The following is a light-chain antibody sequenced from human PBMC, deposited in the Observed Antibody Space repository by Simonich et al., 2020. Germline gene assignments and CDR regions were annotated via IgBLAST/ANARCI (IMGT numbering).Light chain of an antibody. V-gene: IGKV1-12*01. CDR1: QGISSW. CDR2: AAS. CDR3: QQYYSTPWT. Sequence: DIQMTQSPSSVSASVGDRVTITCRASQGISSWLALYQQKPGKAPKILIYAASSLQSGVPSRFSGSGSGTDFTLTISSLQAEDVAVYYCQQYYSTPWTFGQGTKVEIK. J-gene: IGKJ1*01.